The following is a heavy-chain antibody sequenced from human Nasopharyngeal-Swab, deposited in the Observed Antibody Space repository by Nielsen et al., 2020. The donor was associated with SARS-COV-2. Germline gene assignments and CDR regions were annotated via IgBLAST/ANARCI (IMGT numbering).Heavy chain of an antibody. Sequence: GESLKISCAASGFTFSDYYMSWIRQAPGKGLEWVSYISSSGSTIYYADSVKGRFTISRDNAKNSLYLQMNSLRAEDTAVYYCARDGWYDILTGYLALYYYYYGMDVWGQGTTVTVSS. D-gene: IGHD3-9*01. CDR1: GFTFSDYY. V-gene: IGHV3-11*04. J-gene: IGHJ6*02. CDR3: ARDGWYDILTGYLALYYYYYGMDV. CDR2: ISSSGSTI.